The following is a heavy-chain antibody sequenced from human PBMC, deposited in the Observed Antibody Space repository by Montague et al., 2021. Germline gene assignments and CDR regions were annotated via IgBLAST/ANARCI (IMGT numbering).Heavy chain of an antibody. CDR1: GFTFSKYW. D-gene: IGHD2-21*01. V-gene: IGHV3-7*01. CDR2: IKQDGSEK. Sequence: SLRLSCAASGFTFSKYWMSWVRQAPGKGLEWVANIKQDGSEKNYVDSVKGRLTISRDNAKKSLYLQMNSLRAEDTAVYFCARDQGQGYCGGDCYVGLDYRRQGPLDTVSS. CDR3: ARDQGQGYCGGDCYVGLDY. J-gene: IGHJ4*02.